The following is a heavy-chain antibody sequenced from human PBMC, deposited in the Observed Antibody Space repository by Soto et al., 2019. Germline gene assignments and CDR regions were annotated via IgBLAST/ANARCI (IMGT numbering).Heavy chain of an antibody. CDR1: GGSISSGDYY. Sequence: SETLSLTCTVSGGSISSGDYYWSWIRQPPGKGLEWIGYIYYSGSTNYNPSLKSRVTISVDTSKNQFSLKLSSVTAADTAVYYCARNPRAIYGMDVWGQGTTVTVSS. J-gene: IGHJ6*02. V-gene: IGHV4-30-4*01. CDR2: IYYSGST. CDR3: ARNPRAIYGMDV.